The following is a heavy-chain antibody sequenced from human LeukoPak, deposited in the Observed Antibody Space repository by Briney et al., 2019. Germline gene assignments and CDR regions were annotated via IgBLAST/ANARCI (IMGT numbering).Heavy chain of an antibody. CDR3: ASSITGTSFDY. J-gene: IGHJ4*02. V-gene: IGHV1-2*04. CDR2: INPNSGGA. Sequence: GASVKVSCKASGYTFTGYYMHWVRQAPGQGLEWMGWINPNSGGANYAQKFQGWVTMTRDTSISTAYMELSRLRSEDTAVYYCASSITGTSFDYWGQGTLVTVSS. CDR1: GYTFTGYY. D-gene: IGHD1-20*01.